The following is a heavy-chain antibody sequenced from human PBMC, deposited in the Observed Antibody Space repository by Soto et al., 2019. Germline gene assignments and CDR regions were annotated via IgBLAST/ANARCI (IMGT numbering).Heavy chain of an antibody. CDR3: ARDQGGYSVNWFDP. CDR1: GGSISSSNW. CDR2: IYHSGST. Sequence: TSETLSLTCAVSGGSISSSNWWSWVRQPPGKGLEWIGEIYHSGSTNYNPSLKSRVTISVDKSKNQFSLKLSSVTAADTAVYYCARDQGGYSVNWFDPWGQGTLVTVSS. V-gene: IGHV4-4*02. D-gene: IGHD5-18*01. J-gene: IGHJ5*02.